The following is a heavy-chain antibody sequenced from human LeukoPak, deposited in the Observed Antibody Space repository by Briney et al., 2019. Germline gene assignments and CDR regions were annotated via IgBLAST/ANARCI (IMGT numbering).Heavy chain of an antibody. Sequence: RGSLRLSCAASGFTFSSYAMHWVRQAPGKGLEWVAVISYDGSNKYYADSVKGRFTISRDNSKNTLYLQMNSLRAEDTAVYYCARVFTMVRGVRTPNWFDPWGQGTLVTVSS. V-gene: IGHV3-30-3*01. J-gene: IGHJ5*02. CDR1: GFTFSSYA. CDR3: ARVFTMVRGVRTPNWFDP. CDR2: ISYDGSNK. D-gene: IGHD3-10*01.